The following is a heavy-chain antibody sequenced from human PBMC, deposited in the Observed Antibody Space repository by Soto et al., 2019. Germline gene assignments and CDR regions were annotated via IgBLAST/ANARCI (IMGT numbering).Heavy chain of an antibody. V-gene: IGHV4-59*01. CDR1: GGSISSYY. J-gene: IGHJ4*02. CDR3: ARDSGSGYSSYYFDY. CDR2: IYYSGST. Sequence: LSLTCTVSGGSISSYYWSWIRQPPGKGLEWIGYIYYSGSTNYNPSLKSRVTISVDTSKNQFSLKLSSVTAADTAVYYCARDSGSGYSSYYFDYWGQGTLVTVSS. D-gene: IGHD6-19*01.